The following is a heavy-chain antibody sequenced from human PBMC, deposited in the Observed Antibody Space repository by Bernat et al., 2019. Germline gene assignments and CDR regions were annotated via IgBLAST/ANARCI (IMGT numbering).Heavy chain of an antibody. CDR2: ISYDGSNK. Sequence: QVQLVESGGGVVQPGRSLRLSCAASGFTFSSYGMHWVRQAPGKGLEWVAVISYDGSNKYYADSVKGRLTISRDNSKITLYLQMNSLRAEDTAVYYCAKARYPIVVVTAGMDVWGQGTTVTVSS. D-gene: IGHD2-21*02. V-gene: IGHV3-30*18. J-gene: IGHJ6*02. CDR1: GFTFSSYG. CDR3: AKARYPIVVVTAGMDV.